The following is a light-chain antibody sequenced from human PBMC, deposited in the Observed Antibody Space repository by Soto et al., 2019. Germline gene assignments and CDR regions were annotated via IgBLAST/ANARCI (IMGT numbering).Light chain of an antibody. J-gene: IGKJ1*01. V-gene: IGKV1-5*01. CDR1: QSISIW. CDR3: QQYNGYSTWT. Sequence: DIQMTQSPSTLSASVGDRITITCRASQSISIWLAWYQQTPGKAPKILIYDASRLVIGVPSRFSGSGSGTEFTLTISSLQPDDFATDYGQQYNGYSTWTFGQGTRVESK. CDR2: DAS.